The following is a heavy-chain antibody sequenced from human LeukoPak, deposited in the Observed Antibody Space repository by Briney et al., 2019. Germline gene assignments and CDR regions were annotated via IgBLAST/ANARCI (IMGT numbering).Heavy chain of an antibody. Sequence: ASVKVSCKASGYTFTSYGISWVRQAPGQGLEWMGWISAYNGNTNYAQKLQGRVTMTTDTSTSTAYMELRSLRSDDTAVYYCAGRGYSYGTDLLSYYYYMDVWGKGITVTVSS. V-gene: IGHV1-18*01. D-gene: IGHD5-18*01. CDR3: AGRGYSYGTDLLSYYYYMDV. J-gene: IGHJ6*03. CDR2: ISAYNGNT. CDR1: GYTFTSYG.